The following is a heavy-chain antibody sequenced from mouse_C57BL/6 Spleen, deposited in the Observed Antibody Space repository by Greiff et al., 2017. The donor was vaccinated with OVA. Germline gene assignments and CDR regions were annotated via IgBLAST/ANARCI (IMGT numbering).Heavy chain of an antibody. CDR3: ARRMVPYAMDY. J-gene: IGHJ4*01. D-gene: IGHD1-1*02. CDR2: IYPRSGNN. V-gene: IGHV1-81*01. CDR1: GYTFTSYG. Sequence: VQGVESGAELARPGASVKLSCKASGYTFTSYGISWVKQRTGQGLEWIGEIYPRSGNNYYNEKFKGKDTLTADKSSSTAYMELRSLTSEDSAVDFCARRMVPYAMDYWGQGTSVTVSS.